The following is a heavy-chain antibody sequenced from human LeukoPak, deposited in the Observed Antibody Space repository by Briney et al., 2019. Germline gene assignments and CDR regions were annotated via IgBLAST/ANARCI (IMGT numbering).Heavy chain of an antibody. CDR2: IYYSGST. CDR3: ARDKGYFDWLLARYYYYGMDV. Sequence: SETLSLTCTVSGGSISSYYWSWIRQPPGEGLEWIGYIYYSGSTNYNPSLKSRVTISVDTSKNQFSLKLSSVTAADTAVYYCARDKGYFDWLLARYYYYGMDVWGKGTTVTVSS. CDR1: GGSISSYY. V-gene: IGHV4-59*01. D-gene: IGHD3-9*01. J-gene: IGHJ6*04.